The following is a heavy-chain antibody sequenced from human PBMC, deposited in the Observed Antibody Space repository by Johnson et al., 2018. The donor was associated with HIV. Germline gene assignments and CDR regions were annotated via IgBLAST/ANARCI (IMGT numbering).Heavy chain of an antibody. CDR3: AKDRGRGYYDAFDI. CDR2: INWNGGST. CDR1: GFTFDDYG. Sequence: EVQLMESGGGVVRPGGSLRLSCAASGFTFDDYGMSWVRQAPGKGLEWVSGINWNGGSTGYADSVKGRFMISRDNAKNSLYLQMNSLRAEDTALYYCAKDRGRGYYDAFDIWGQGTMVTVSS. D-gene: IGHD3-3*01. J-gene: IGHJ3*02. V-gene: IGHV3-20*04.